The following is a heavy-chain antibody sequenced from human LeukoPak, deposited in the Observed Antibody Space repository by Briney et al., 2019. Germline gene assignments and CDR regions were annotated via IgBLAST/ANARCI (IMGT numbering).Heavy chain of an antibody. CDR2: IYPGDSDT. CDR3: ARGRGVGATTNQFDP. J-gene: IGHJ5*02. V-gene: IGHV5-51*01. D-gene: IGHD1-26*01. CDR1: GYSFTSYW. Sequence: GESLKISCKGSGYSFTSYWIGWVRQMPGKGLEWMGIIYPGDSDTRYSPSFQGQVTISADKSISTAYLQWSSLKASDTAMYYCARGRGVGATTNQFDPWGQGTLVTVSS.